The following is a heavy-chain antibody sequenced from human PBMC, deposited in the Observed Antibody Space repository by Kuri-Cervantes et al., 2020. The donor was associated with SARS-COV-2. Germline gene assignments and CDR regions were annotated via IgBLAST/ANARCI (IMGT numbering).Heavy chain of an antibody. CDR1: GGSFSGYY. V-gene: IGHV4-39*01. Sequence: SETLSLTCAVYGGSFSGYYWGWIRQPPGKGLEWIGSIYYSGSTYYNPPLKSRVTISVDTSKNQFSLKLSSVTAADTAVYYCARLPTRDCSSTSCYVWDYWGQGTLVTVSS. D-gene: IGHD2-2*01. CDR3: ARLPTRDCSSTSCYVWDY. J-gene: IGHJ4*02. CDR2: IYYSGST.